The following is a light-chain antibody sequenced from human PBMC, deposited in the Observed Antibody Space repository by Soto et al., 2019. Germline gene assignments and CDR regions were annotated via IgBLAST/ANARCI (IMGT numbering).Light chain of an antibody. CDR2: GNS. J-gene: IGLJ1*01. CDR3: QSSDSSLSGYV. CDR1: SSNIGAGYD. V-gene: IGLV1-40*01. Sequence: QPVLTQPPSVSGAPGQRVTISCTGRSSNIGAGYDVHWYQQLPGTAPKLLIYGNSNRPSGVPDQFSGSKSGTSASLAITGLQAEDEADYYCQSSDSSLSGYVFGTGTKVTVL.